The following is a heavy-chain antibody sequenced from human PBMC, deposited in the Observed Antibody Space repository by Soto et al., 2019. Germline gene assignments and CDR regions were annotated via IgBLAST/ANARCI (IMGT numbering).Heavy chain of an antibody. CDR1: GYSFHNSG. Sequence: QVQLVQSGPELKKPGASEKVSCKTSGYSFHNSGISWVRQAPGQGLEWMGWISVLNGYAHYGQKFQGRVIMTADTFTSTAYMELRGLRSDDTAMYYCSKNGTTWFASWGQGTPVTVSS. V-gene: IGHV1-18*01. J-gene: IGHJ5*01. D-gene: IGHD1-1*01. CDR2: ISVLNGYA. CDR3: SKNGTTWFAS.